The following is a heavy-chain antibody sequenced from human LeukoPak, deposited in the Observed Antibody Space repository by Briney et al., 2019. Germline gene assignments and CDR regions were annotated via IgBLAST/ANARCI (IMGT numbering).Heavy chain of an antibody. Sequence: GASLRLSWEATGFTFGSSPMSWVRQAPGKGLEWVSSISVGGDYIYYADSVRGRFTISRDDSKSTLYLQMNSLRAEDTAVYYCAKIAVSGLWYFDLWGRGTLVTVSS. V-gene: IGHV3-23*01. CDR3: AKIAVSGLWYFDL. CDR1: GFTFGSSP. J-gene: IGHJ2*01. D-gene: IGHD6-19*01. CDR2: ISVGGDYI.